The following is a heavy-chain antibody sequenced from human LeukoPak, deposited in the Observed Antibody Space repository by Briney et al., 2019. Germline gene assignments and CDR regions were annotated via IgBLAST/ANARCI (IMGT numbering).Heavy chain of an antibody. Sequence: ASVKVSCMASGYTFTSYDINWVRQATGQGLEWMGWMNPNSGNTGYAQKFQGRVTMTRNTSISTAYMELSSLRSEDTAVYYCARVVGYRLGYCSSTSCRIDYWGQGTLVTVSS. V-gene: IGHV1-8*01. CDR2: MNPNSGNT. CDR1: GYTFTSYD. CDR3: ARVVGYRLGYCSSTSCRIDY. J-gene: IGHJ4*02. D-gene: IGHD2-2*01.